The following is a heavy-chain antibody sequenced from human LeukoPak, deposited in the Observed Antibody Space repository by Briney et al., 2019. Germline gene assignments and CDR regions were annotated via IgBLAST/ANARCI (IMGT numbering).Heavy chain of an antibody. CDR2: ISSSSSYI. Sequence: GGSLRLSCAASGFTFSTYSLNWVRQAPGKGLEWVSSISSSSSYIYYADSVKGRFTISRDNAKNSLYLQMNSLRAEDTAVYYCARDQTLGSSPLWGQGTLVTVSS. CDR1: GFTFSTYS. CDR3: ARDQTLGSSPL. J-gene: IGHJ4*02. V-gene: IGHV3-21*01. D-gene: IGHD6-13*01.